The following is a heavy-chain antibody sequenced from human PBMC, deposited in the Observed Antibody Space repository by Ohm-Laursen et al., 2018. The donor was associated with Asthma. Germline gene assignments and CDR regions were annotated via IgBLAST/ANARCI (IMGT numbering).Heavy chain of an antibody. CDR3: ASDKDYYGSGSSDY. J-gene: IGHJ4*02. CDR1: GGTFSSYA. D-gene: IGHD3-10*01. V-gene: IGHV1-69*13. CDR2: IIPIFGTA. Sequence: ASVKVSCKASGGTFSSYAISWVRQAPGQGLEWMGGIIPIFGTANYAQKFQGRVTITADESTSTAYMELSSLRSEDTAVYYCASDKDYYGSGSSDYWGQGTLVTVSS.